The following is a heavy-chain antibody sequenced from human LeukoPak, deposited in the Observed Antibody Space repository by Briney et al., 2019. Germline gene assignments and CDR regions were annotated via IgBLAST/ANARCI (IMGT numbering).Heavy chain of an antibody. CDR3: ARAPHCSSTSCLFDY. V-gene: IGHV4-59*08. CDR1: GGSISSYY. Sequence: PSETLSLTCTVSGGSISSYYWSWMRQPPVKGLEWIGYIYYSGSTNYNPSLKSRVTISVDTSKNQLSLKLSSVTAADTAVYYCARAPHCSSTSCLFDYWGQGTLVTVSS. CDR2: IYYSGST. D-gene: IGHD2-2*01. J-gene: IGHJ4*02.